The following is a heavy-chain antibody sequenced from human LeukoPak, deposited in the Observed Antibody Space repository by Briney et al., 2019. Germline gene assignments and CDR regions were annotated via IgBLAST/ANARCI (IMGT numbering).Heavy chain of an antibody. J-gene: IGHJ4*02. Sequence: PGGSLRLSCAASGFAFSSYWLHWVRQAPGKGLVWVSRVNSDGSSTNYADSVGGRFTVSRDNAKNTLFLQMNSLRVEDTALYYCVSGDYRNYWGQGTLVTVSS. CDR2: VNSDGSST. CDR3: VSGDYRNY. V-gene: IGHV3-74*01. CDR1: GFAFSSYW. D-gene: IGHD4-17*01.